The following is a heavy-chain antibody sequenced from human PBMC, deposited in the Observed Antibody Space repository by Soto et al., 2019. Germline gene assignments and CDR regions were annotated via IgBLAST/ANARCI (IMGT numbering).Heavy chain of an antibody. CDR1: GFTFSSFW. CDR2: IEQDGSEK. Sequence: GGSLRLSCAASGFTFSSFWMSWVRQAPGKGLEWVANIEQDGSEKYYVDSVKGRFTISRDNAKNSLYLQMNSLRAEDTAVYYCARDFHYYDSSGYVYYFDYWGQGTLVTVSS. J-gene: IGHJ4*02. CDR3: ARDFHYYDSSGYVYYFDY. D-gene: IGHD3-22*01. V-gene: IGHV3-7*05.